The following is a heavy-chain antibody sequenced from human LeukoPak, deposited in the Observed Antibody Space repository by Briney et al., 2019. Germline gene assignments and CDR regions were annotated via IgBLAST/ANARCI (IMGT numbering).Heavy chain of an antibody. CDR2: ISSSSTI. CDR1: GFTFSSYC. Sequence: PGGSLRLSCAASGFTFSSYCMNWVRQAPGKGLEWVSYISSSSTIYYADSVKGRFTISRDNAKNSLYLQMNSLRAEDTAVYYCARNPDSSSWYPTRYYYGMDVWGQGTTVTVSS. J-gene: IGHJ6*02. D-gene: IGHD6-13*01. V-gene: IGHV3-48*01. CDR3: ARNPDSSSWYPTRYYYGMDV.